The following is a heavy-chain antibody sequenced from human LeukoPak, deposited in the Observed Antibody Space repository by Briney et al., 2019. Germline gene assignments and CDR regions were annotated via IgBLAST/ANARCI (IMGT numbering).Heavy chain of an antibody. Sequence: GGSLRLSCAASGFTFNNYAISWVRQAPGKGLEWGAAISVNGVRTYYRDSVKGPFTISRDNPKNTLYLLRNSLNAQDTALYYFAKEQTSSGYFGYWGQGTLVSVSS. CDR1: GFTFNNYA. V-gene: IGHV3-23*01. CDR3: AKEQTSSGYFGY. D-gene: IGHD3-10*01. J-gene: IGHJ4*02. CDR2: ISVNGVRT.